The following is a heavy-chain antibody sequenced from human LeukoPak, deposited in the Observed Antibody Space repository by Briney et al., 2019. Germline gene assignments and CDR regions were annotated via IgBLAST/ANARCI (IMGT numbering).Heavy chain of an antibody. CDR3: ATKQWLAPPPDS. J-gene: IGHJ4*02. CDR1: GFTFSKYW. V-gene: IGHV3-74*01. CDR2: INTDGTVT. Sequence: GGSLRLSCAASGFTFSKYWMLWVRQAPGKGLESVSRINTDGTVTTYADSVKGRFTVSRGNADNTMFLKMNSVRDEDTAVYYCATKQWLAPPPDSWGQGTPVTVSS. D-gene: IGHD6-19*01.